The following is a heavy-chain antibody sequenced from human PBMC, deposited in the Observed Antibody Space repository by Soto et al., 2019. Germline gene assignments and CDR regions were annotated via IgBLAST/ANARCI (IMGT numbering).Heavy chain of an antibody. CDR3: ARDTGYSYGSNYGMDV. CDR1: GFTFSSYA. CDR2: ISYDGSNK. V-gene: IGHV3-30-3*01. D-gene: IGHD5-18*01. J-gene: IGHJ6*02. Sequence: GGSLRLSCAASGFTFSSYAMHWVRQAPGKGLEWVAVISYDGSNKHYADSVKGRFTVSRDNSKNTLYLQMNSPRAEDTAVYYCARDTGYSYGSNYGMDVWGQGTTVTVSS.